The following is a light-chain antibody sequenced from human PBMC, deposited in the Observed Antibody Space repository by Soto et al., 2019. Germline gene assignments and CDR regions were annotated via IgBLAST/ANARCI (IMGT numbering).Light chain of an antibody. V-gene: IGLV2-14*03. CDR1: SGDVGDYVY. Sequence: QSVLTQPASVSGSPGQSITISCTGTSGDVGDYVYVSWYQHHPGKAPKLLIYDVNNRPSGVSNRFSGSQSGNTASLTISGLQAEDEAHYYCSSYTLSGIFVGGTKLTVL. CDR3: SSYTLSGI. CDR2: DVN. J-gene: IGLJ2*01.